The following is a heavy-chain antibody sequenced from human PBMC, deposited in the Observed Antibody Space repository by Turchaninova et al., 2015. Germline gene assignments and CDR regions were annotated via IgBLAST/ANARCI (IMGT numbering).Heavy chain of an antibody. J-gene: IGHJ4*02. Sequence: QAQLQQWGDGLLKPQEALSLPCALYGGSFSGYYWSWIRQPPGKGLEWIGEINHSGSTNYNPSLKSRVTISVDTSKNQFSLKLSSVTAADTAVYYCARVNSGAAAGTLDYWGQGTLVTVSS. CDR1: GGSFSGYY. CDR2: INHSGST. D-gene: IGHD6-13*01. V-gene: IGHV4-34*01. CDR3: ARVNSGAAAGTLDY.